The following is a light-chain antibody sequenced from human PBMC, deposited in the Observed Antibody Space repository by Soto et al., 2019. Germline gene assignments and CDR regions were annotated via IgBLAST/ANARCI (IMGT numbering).Light chain of an antibody. CDR2: YDS. CDR1: NIGSKS. CDR3: QVWDSSSDRHYV. V-gene: IGLV3-21*04. J-gene: IGLJ1*01. Sequence: SYELTQPPSVSVAPGKTARITCGGNNIGSKSVHWYQQKPGQAPVLVIYYDSDRPSGNPERFTGSNSGNTATLTISRVEAGDEADYYCQVWDSSSDRHYVFGTGTKVTVL.